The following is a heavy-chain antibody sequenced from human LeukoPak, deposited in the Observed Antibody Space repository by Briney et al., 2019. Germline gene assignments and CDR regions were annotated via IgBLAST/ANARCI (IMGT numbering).Heavy chain of an antibody. V-gene: IGHV3-7*01. D-gene: IGHD6-25*01. CDR2: TDEDGSEK. Sequence: GGSLRLPCAASGFTFSTYWMSWVRQAPGKGLEWVANTDEDGSEKHYVDSVKGRITISRDNAKSSLYLQMNSLRADDTAVYYCARFAAGGSYYYYMDVWGKGTTVTVSS. J-gene: IGHJ6*03. CDR3: ARFAAGGSYYYYMDV. CDR1: GFTFSTYW.